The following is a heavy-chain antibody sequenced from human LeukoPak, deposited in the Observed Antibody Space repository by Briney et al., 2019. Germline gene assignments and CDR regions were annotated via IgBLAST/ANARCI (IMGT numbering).Heavy chain of an antibody. CDR3: AKDRTDSSGYTPLDY. J-gene: IGHJ4*02. D-gene: IGHD3-22*01. CDR1: GFTFSSYG. CDR2: ISYDGSNK. V-gene: IGHV3-30*18. Sequence: GGSLRLSCAASGFTFSSYGMHWVRQAPGKGLEWVAVISYDGSNKYYADSVKGRFTISRDNSKNTLYLQMNSLRAEDTAVYYCAKDRTDSSGYTPLDYWGQGTLVTVSS.